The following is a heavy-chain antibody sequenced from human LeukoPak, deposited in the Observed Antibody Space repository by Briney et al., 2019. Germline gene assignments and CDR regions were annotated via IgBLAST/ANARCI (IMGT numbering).Heavy chain of an antibody. Sequence: SGGSLRLSCAASGFTFDDHGMNWVRQAPGKGLEWVSGINWSGGSTAYADSVKGRFTISRDNSKNTSYLQMNSLRAEDTAVYYCARILDSAWGELGYWGQGTLVTVSS. CDR1: GFTFDDHG. D-gene: IGHD6-19*01. J-gene: IGHJ4*02. CDR2: INWSGGST. V-gene: IGHV3-20*04. CDR3: ARILDSAWGELGY.